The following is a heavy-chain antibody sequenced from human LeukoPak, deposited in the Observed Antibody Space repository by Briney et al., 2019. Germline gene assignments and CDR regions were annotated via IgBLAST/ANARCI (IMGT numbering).Heavy chain of an antibody. Sequence: ASVKVSCKASGYTFTGYYMHWVGQAPGQGLEWMGWINPNSGGTNYAQKFQGRVTMTRDTSISTAYMELSRLRSDDTAVYYCARDLSVWTVAGVYDYWGQGTLVTVSS. CDR1: GYTFTGYY. J-gene: IGHJ4*02. CDR3: ARDLSVWTVAGVYDY. D-gene: IGHD6-19*01. V-gene: IGHV1-2*02. CDR2: INPNSGGT.